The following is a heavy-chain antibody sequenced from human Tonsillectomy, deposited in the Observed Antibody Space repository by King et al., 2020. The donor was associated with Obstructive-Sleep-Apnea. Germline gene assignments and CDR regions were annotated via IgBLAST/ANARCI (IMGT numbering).Heavy chain of an antibody. CDR3: ARGLSVAVAGDFDY. CDR2: ISAYNGNT. Sequence: QLVQSGAEVKKPGASVKVSCKASGYTFTSNGINWVRQAPGQGLEWMGWISAYNGNTNYAQKLQGRVTMTTDTSTSTVYMARRSLRSDDTAVYYCARGLSVAVAGDFDYWGQGTLVTVSS. J-gene: IGHJ4*02. D-gene: IGHD6-19*01. V-gene: IGHV1-18*01. CDR1: GYTFTSNG.